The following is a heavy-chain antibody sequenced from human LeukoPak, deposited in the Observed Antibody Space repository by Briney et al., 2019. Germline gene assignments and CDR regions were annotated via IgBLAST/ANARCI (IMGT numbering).Heavy chain of an antibody. V-gene: IGHV4-34*01. J-gene: IGHJ3*02. CDR2: INHSGST. Sequence: SETLSLTCAVYGGSFSGYYWSWIRQPPGKGLEWIGEINHSGSTNHNPSLKSRVTISVDTSKNQFSLKLSSVTAADTAVYYCASDYGDYVGAFDIWGQGTMVTVSS. CDR3: ASDYGDYVGAFDI. CDR1: GGSFSGYY. D-gene: IGHD4-17*01.